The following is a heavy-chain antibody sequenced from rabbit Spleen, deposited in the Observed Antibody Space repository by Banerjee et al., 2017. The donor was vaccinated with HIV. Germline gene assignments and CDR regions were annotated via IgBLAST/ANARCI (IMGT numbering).Heavy chain of an antibody. J-gene: IGHJ3*01. Sequence: QSLEESGGDLVKPGASLTLTCTASGVSFSISSYMCWVRQAPGKGLEWIACIDTGSSGFSYFATWAKGRFTCSKTSSTTVTLQLTSLTAADTATYFCARDLDGVIGWNFGWWGQGTLVTVS. CDR3: ARDLDGVIGWNFGW. CDR2: IDTGSSGFS. D-gene: IGHD4-1*01. CDR1: GVSFSISSY. V-gene: IGHV1S40*01.